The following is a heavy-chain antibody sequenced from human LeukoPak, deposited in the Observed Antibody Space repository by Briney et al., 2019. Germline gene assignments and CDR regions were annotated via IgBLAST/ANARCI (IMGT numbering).Heavy chain of an antibody. Sequence: GGSLRLSCAASGSTFSSYAMSWVRQAPGKGLEWASVIYSGGSTYYADSVKGRFTISRDNSKNTLYLQMNSLRAEDTAVYYCASRSEYSSGWYHFDYWGQGTLVTVSS. V-gene: IGHV3-53*01. J-gene: IGHJ4*02. CDR2: IYSGGST. CDR1: GSTFSSYA. CDR3: ASRSEYSSGWYHFDY. D-gene: IGHD6-19*01.